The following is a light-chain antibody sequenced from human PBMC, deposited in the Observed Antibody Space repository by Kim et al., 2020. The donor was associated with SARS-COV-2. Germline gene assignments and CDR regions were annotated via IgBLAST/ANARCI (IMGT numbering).Light chain of an antibody. V-gene: IGKV1-5*03. CDR1: QSIGNW. Sequence: ASVGDTVTITCQASQSIGNWLAWYHQKPGKAPKLLMSRASSLESGVPSRFSGSGSGTEFSLTISSLQPEDLASYYCQQYRTYPLTFGGGTKVDIK. CDR2: RAS. CDR3: QQYRTYPLT. J-gene: IGKJ4*01.